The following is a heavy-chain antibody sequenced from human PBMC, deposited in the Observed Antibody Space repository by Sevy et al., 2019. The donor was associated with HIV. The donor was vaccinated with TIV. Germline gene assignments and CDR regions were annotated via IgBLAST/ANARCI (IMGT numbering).Heavy chain of an antibody. D-gene: IGHD4-17*01. V-gene: IGHV3-48*03. J-gene: IGHJ4*02. CDR2: ISNSGSTT. CDR1: GFTFSSYE. Sequence: GGSLRLSCTASGFTFSSYEMNWVRQAPGKGLEWVSYISNSGSTTHYSDSVKGRFTIFRDNAKNSLYLQMNSLRAEDTAVYYCARDLPPSATTVPHFDYWGRGTLVTVSS. CDR3: ARDLPPSATTVPHFDY.